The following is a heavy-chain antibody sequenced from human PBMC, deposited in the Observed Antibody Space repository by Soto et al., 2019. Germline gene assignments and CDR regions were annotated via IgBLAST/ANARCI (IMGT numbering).Heavy chain of an antibody. J-gene: IGHJ6*02. V-gene: IGHV1-46*01. CDR3: AGGGVRGVITRTRDYYGMDV. CDR2: INPSGST. Sequence: ASVKVSCKASGYTFTSYYMHWVRQAPGQGLEWMGKINPSGSTSYAQKFQGRVTMTRDTSTSTVYMELSSLKASDTAMYYCAGGGVRGVITRTRDYYGMDVWGQGTTVTVSS. D-gene: IGHD3-10*01. CDR1: GYTFTSYY.